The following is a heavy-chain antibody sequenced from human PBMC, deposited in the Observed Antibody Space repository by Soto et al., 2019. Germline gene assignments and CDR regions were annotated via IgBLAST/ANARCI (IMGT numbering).Heavy chain of an antibody. D-gene: IGHD3-9*01. J-gene: IGHJ4*02. CDR3: AGPPGYTSDWYYFDL. Sequence: ASVKVSCKASGYTFIDYYMHWVRQAPGQGFEWMGRISPRSGGTNYAQKFQGRVTMTWDTSLNTAYMELSSLISEDTAVYYCAGPPGYTSDWYYFDLWGQGTLVTVSS. CDR1: GYTFIDYY. CDR2: ISPRSGGT. V-gene: IGHV1-2*02.